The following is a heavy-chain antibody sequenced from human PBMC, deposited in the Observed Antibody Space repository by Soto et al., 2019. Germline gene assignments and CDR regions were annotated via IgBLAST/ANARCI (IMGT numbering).Heavy chain of an antibody. CDR1: GFTFSSYA. J-gene: IGHJ4*02. D-gene: IGHD2-21*02. Sequence: EVQLLESGGGLVQPGGSLRLSCAASGFTFSSYAMSWVRQAPGKGLEWVSAISGSGGSTYYADSVKGRFTISRDNSKNTLYLQMISLRADDTAVYYCATGVYCGGDCYIDWGQGTLVTVSS. CDR3: ATGVYCGGDCYID. V-gene: IGHV3-23*01. CDR2: ISGSGGST.